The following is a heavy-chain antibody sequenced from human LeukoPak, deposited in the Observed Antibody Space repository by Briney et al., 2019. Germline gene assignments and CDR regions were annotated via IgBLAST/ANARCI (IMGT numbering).Heavy chain of an antibody. CDR3: ARSPVTGHADY. J-gene: IGHJ4*02. Sequence: SQTLSLTCAISGDSVSSNSAAWNWIWQSPSRGLEWLGRTYFRSKWYNDYAVSLKSRIAINPDTSKNQFSLQLNSVTPEDTAVYYCARSPVTGHADYWGQGTLVTVSS. CDR2: TYFRSKWYN. V-gene: IGHV6-1*01. CDR1: GDSVSSNSAA. D-gene: IGHD6-19*01.